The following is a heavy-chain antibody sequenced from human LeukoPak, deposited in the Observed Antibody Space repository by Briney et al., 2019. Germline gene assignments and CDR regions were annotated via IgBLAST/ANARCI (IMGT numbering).Heavy chain of an antibody. J-gene: IGHJ4*02. CDR1: GASISNYY. CDR2: VSYSGRT. V-gene: IGHV4-59*12. Sequence: SETLSLTCTVSGASISNYYWSWIRQPPGKGLECIGYVSYSGRTNHNPSLKSLVTISVDKSKNQFSLKLSSVTAADTAIYYCARAGGSSDYWGQGTLVTVSS. CDR3: ARAGGSSDY. D-gene: IGHD2-15*01.